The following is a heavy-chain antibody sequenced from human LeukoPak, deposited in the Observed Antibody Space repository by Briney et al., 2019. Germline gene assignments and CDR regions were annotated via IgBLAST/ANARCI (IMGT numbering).Heavy chain of an antibody. Sequence: SETLSLTCTVSGYSISNAYYWGWIRQPPGKGLEWIGSLYHSGSTYYNPSLKSRVTISVDTSKNQFSLKLSSVTAADTAVYYCARLMVRGAFGYWGEGTQVTVSS. J-gene: IGHJ4*02. CDR2: LYHSGST. V-gene: IGHV4-38-2*02. CDR1: GYSISNAYY. CDR3: ARLMVRGAFGY. D-gene: IGHD3-10*01.